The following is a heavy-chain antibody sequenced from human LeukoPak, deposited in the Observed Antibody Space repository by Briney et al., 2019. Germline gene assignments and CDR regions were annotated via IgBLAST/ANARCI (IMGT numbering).Heavy chain of an antibody. D-gene: IGHD6-19*01. CDR1: GFTFSTYT. J-gene: IGHJ4*02. CDR3: ARGGVFSSGWYVDY. CDR2: ISSSSSYI. V-gene: IGHV3-21*01. Sequence: GGSLRLSCAASGFTFSTYTMNWVRQAPGKGLEWVSSISSSSSYIYYADSVKGRFTISRDNAKNSLYLQMNSLRAEDTAVYYCARGGVFSSGWYVDYWGQGTLVGVSS.